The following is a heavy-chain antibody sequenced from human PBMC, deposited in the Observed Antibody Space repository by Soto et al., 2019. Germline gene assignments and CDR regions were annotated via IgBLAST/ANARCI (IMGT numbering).Heavy chain of an antibody. D-gene: IGHD3-9*01. J-gene: IGHJ6*02. CDR2: INAGNGNT. CDR3: ARDGPPPTGHSYYYYYGMDV. V-gene: IGHV1-3*01. Sequence: QVQLVQSGAEVKKPGASVKVSCKASGYTFTSYAMHWVRQAPGQRLEWMGWINAGNGNTKYSQKFQGRVTITRDTSASTAYMELSSLRSEDTAVYYRARDGPPPTGHSYYYYYGMDVWGQGTTVTVSS. CDR1: GYTFTSYA.